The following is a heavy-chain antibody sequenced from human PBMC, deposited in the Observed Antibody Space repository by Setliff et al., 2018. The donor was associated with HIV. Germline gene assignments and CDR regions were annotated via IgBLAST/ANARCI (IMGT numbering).Heavy chain of an antibody. V-gene: IGHV3-21*01. CDR3: TRVHSAYDIFAFDL. D-gene: IGHD5-12*01. CDR2: LSSTNKYI. CDR1: GFTFRTYR. J-gene: IGHJ3*01. Sequence: PGGSLRLSCAASGFTFRTYRMTWVRQAPGKGLEWVSFLSSTNKYINYADSVKGRFTISRDNAKNSLYLQMNGLRAEDTAIYYCTRVHSAYDIFAFDLWGQGTMVTVSS.